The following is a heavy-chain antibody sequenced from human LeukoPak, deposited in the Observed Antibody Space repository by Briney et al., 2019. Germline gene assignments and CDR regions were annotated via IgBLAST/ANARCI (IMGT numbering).Heavy chain of an antibody. CDR2: ISSSGST. D-gene: IGHD5-12*01. Sequence: SQTLPLTCTVSGDSISSGDYYWSWIRQPAGKGLEWIGRISSSGSTNYNPSLKSRVTISVDTSKNQFSLKLSSVTAADTAVYYCARVGATQNYYYYMDVWGKGTTVTISS. CDR3: ARVGATQNYYYYMDV. J-gene: IGHJ6*03. CDR1: GDSISSGDYY. V-gene: IGHV4-61*02.